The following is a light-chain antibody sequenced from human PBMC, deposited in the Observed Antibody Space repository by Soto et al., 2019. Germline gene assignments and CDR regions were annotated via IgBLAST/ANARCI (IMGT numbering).Light chain of an antibody. V-gene: IGKV3-11*01. CDR3: QQRSNWPSIT. Sequence: EIVLTQSPATLSLSPGERATLSCRASQSVSIYLAWYQQKPGQAPRLLIYDASNRATGIPARFSGSGSGTDFTLTINSLEPEDSAVYYCQQRSNWPSITFGQGTRLEI. CDR1: QSVSIY. CDR2: DAS. J-gene: IGKJ5*01.